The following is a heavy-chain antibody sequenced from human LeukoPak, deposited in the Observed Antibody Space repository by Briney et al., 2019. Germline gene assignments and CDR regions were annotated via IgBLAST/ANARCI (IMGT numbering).Heavy chain of an antibody. J-gene: IGHJ4*02. V-gene: IGHV4-59*08. Sequence: PSETLSLTYSVSGGSISSNYWSWFRQPPGKGLEWIGYISYSGSTSYNPSLRSRVTISADTSKNQFSLKLSSVTAADTAVYYCARHGRDNSGYYEAYYFDYWGQGPLVTVSS. CDR1: GGSISSNY. CDR2: ISYSGST. CDR3: ARHGRDNSGYYEAYYFDY. D-gene: IGHD3-22*01.